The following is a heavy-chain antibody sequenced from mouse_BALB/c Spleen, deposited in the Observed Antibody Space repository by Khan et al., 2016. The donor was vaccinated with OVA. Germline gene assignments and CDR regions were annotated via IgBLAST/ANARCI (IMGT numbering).Heavy chain of an antibody. CDR3: ARGGYCTSVAY. V-gene: IGHV1-81*01. J-gene: IGHJ3*01. CDR2: IYPGSGNS. D-gene: IGHD3-2*02. CDR1: GYTFTDYV. Sequence: QVQLQQSGPELVKPGASVKMSCKASGYTFTDYVLTWVKQRTGQGLEWIGEIYPGSGNSYYNEKFKDKATLTADKSSNTAYIQLSRLTFEASAVYFCARGGYCTSVAYWGHGTLVTVSA.